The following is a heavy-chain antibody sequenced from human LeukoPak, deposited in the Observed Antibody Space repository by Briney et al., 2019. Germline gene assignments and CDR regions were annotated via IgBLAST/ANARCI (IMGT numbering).Heavy chain of an antibody. CDR3: AGDGVAAAGTAVGWFDP. J-gene: IGHJ5*02. D-gene: IGHD6-13*01. V-gene: IGHV4-59*01. Sequence: YSGSTNYNPSLKSRVTISVDTSKNQFSLKLSSVTAADTAVYYCAGDGVAAAGTAVGWFDPWGQGTLVTVSS. CDR2: YSGST.